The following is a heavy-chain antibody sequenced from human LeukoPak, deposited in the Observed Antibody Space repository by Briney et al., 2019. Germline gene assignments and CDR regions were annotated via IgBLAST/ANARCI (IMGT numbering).Heavy chain of an antibody. Sequence: SETLSLTCAVSGGSISSGGYSWSWIRQPPGKGLEWIGYISHSGSTYYNPSLKSRVTISVDTSKNQFSLKLSSVTAADTAVYYCAREELAAAGTRNYWGQGTLVTVSS. D-gene: IGHD6-13*01. CDR2: ISHSGST. CDR1: GGSISSGGYS. J-gene: IGHJ4*02. V-gene: IGHV4-30-2*01. CDR3: AREELAAAGTRNY.